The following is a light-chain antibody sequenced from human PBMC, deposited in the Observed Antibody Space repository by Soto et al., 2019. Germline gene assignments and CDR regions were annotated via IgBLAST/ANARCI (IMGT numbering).Light chain of an antibody. Sequence: QSALTQPASVSGSPGQSITISCTGTSSDVGGYNFVSWYQQHPGKAPKFIIYDVRNRPSGVTNRFSGSRSGNRASLTISGLQAEDEADYYCSSCTSSSTVIFGGGTKLTVL. CDR2: DVR. CDR3: SSCTSSSTVI. J-gene: IGLJ2*01. CDR1: SSDVGGYNF. V-gene: IGLV2-14*03.